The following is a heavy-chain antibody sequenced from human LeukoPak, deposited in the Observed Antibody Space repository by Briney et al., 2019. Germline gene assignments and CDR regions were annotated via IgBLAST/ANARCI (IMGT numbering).Heavy chain of an antibody. D-gene: IGHD3-16*01. CDR1: EFTFSHYW. J-gene: IGHJ4*02. CDR2: INQDGSEK. CDR3: VRDLYAWGTRFDY. V-gene: IGHV3-7*01. Sequence: PGGSLRLSCVVSEFTFSHYWMSWVRQAPGKGLEWLASINQDGSEKYYVDSVKGRFTISRDNAQDSLYLQTSSLRAEDTAVYYCVRDLYAWGTRFDYWGQGTLVTVSS.